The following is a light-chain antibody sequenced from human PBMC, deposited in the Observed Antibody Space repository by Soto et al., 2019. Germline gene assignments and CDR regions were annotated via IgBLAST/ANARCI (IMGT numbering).Light chain of an antibody. J-gene: IGKJ1*01. CDR1: QSISSW. CDR3: QQYNSDSGT. Sequence: DIQMTQSPSTLSASVGDRVTITCRASQSISSWLAWYQQKPGKAPKLLIYDASSLESGVPSRFSGSGSGTEFTLTISSLQPDDFATYYCQQYNSDSGTFGQGNKVELK. CDR2: DAS. V-gene: IGKV1-5*01.